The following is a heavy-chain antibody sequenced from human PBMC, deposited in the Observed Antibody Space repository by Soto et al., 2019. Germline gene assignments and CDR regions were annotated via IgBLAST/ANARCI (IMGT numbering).Heavy chain of an antibody. CDR2: IIPIFGTA. J-gene: IGHJ6*02. D-gene: IGHD6-19*01. Sequence: SVNVSCKASGGTFSIYAISWVRQAPGQGLEWMGGIIPIFGTANYAQKFQGRVTITADESTSTAYMELSSLRSEDTAVYYCARAMYSSGYDYYYYGMDVWGQGTTVTVSS. CDR1: GGTFSIYA. CDR3: ARAMYSSGYDYYYYGMDV. V-gene: IGHV1-69*13.